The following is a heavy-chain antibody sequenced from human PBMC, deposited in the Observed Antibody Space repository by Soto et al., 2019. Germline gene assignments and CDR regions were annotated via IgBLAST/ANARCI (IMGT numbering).Heavy chain of an antibody. D-gene: IGHD2-8*01. J-gene: IGHJ3*02. CDR3: HTPHGRNAFDI. V-gene: IGHV3-15*01. CDR2: IKSIADGGTT. CDR1: GFTFSNAW. Sequence: GGSLRLSCATSGFTFSNAWMAWFRQAPGKGLEWVGRIKSIADGGTTNYAAPVKGRFSISRHDSENTLYLQMNSLRVEDTGIYYCHTPHGRNAFDIWGPGTVVTVSS.